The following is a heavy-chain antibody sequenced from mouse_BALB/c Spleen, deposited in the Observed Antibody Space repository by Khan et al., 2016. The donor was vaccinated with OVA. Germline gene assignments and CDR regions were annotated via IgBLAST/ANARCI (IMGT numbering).Heavy chain of an antibody. V-gene: IGHV3-5*02. CDR2: IYYSGTV. Sequence: VQLKESGPGLVKPSQTVSLTCTVTGISITSGNYRWSWIRQFPGNKLEWIGNIYYSGTVTYNPSLTSRTTITRATSKNQFFLEMNSLTAEDTAAYDCARDDSSHYWFFDVWGAGTTVTVSS. CDR1: GISITSGNYR. CDR3: ARDDSSHYWFFDV. D-gene: IGHD1-1*01. J-gene: IGHJ1*01.